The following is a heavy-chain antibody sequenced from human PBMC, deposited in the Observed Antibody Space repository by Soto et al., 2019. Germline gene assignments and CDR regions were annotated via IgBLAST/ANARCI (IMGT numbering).Heavy chain of an antibody. J-gene: IGHJ3*02. V-gene: IGHV3-48*03. CDR2: ISSSGSTI. CDR3: ARTNVADYDDAFDI. CDR1: AFTFSSYE. Sequence: PGGSLRLSCAASAFTFSSYEMNWVRQAPGKGLEWVSYISSSGSTIYYADSVKGRFTISRDNAKNSLYLQMNSLRAEDTAVYYCARTNVADYDDAFDIWGQGTMVTVSS. D-gene: IGHD4-17*01.